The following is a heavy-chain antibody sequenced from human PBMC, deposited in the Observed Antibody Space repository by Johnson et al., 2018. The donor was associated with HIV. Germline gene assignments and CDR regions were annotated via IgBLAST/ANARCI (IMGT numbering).Heavy chain of an antibody. CDR2: LKSKTDGGTT. V-gene: IGHV3-15*05. D-gene: IGHD3-10*01. CDR3: ARDVPPPGARSWFRESPYCDI. CDR1: GFTFSNAW. Sequence: EVQVVESGGGLVKPGGSLRLSCAASGFTFSNAWLSWVRQAPGKGLEWVGRLKSKTDGGTTDYAAPVKGRVHISRHDSKNTRYLQRNSLRAEDTALYYCARDVPPPGARSWFRESPYCDIWGQGTRVTVSS. J-gene: IGHJ3*02.